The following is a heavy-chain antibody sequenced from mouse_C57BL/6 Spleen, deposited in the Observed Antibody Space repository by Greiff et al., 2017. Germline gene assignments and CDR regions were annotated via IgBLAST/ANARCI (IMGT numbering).Heavy chain of an antibody. D-gene: IGHD4-1*01. V-gene: IGHV1-82*01. CDR3: ARWDAGDYFDY. CDR2: IYPGDGDT. Sequence: VQLVESGPELVKPGASVKISCKASGYAFSSSWMNWVKQRPGKGLEWIGRIYPGDGDTNYNGKFKGKATLTADKSSSTAYMQLSSLTSEDSAVYFCARWDAGDYFDYWGQGTTLTVSS. CDR1: GYAFSSSW. J-gene: IGHJ2*01.